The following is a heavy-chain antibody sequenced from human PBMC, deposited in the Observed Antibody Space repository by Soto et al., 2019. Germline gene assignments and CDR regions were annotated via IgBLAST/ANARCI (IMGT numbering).Heavy chain of an antibody. CDR3: SRGRSSGKYYP. CDR2: TYYRSKWSS. V-gene: IGHV6-1*01. J-gene: IGHJ5*02. D-gene: IGHD3-10*01. Sequence: SQTLSLTCAISGDSVSSNSAAWNWFRQSPSRGLEWLGRTYYRSKWSSDYEVSVKSRIRINADTSKNQFSLQLNSVTPEDTAVYFCSRGRSSGKYYPRGQRTLVTVSS. CDR1: GDSVSSNSAA.